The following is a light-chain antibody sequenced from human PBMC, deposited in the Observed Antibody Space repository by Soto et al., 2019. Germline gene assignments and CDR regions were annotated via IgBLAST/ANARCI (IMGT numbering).Light chain of an antibody. CDR2: DAS. CDR3: LQRYSWPRV. CDR1: QSLCSY. V-gene: IGKV3-11*01. Sequence: EIVLMQSPAPLSLSPGNIATLSCRASQSLCSYLAWNQQKPDQAPRLLIHDASKKATGIPDRFRGSGSGTDFTLTISSLEPEDGAVYYFLQRYSWPRVFGGGTKVEIK. J-gene: IGKJ4*01.